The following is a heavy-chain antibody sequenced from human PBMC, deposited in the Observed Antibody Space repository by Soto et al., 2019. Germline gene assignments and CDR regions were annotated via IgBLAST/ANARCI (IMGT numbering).Heavy chain of an antibody. CDR1: GFTFSSYA. CDR3: ARRDSEYYDFWSGYYS. J-gene: IGHJ4*02. D-gene: IGHD3-3*01. CDR2: ISGSGGST. Sequence: PVGSLRLSCAASGFTFSSYAMSWVRQAPGKGLEWVSAISGSGGSTYYADSVKGRFTISRDNSKNTLYLQMNSLGVEDTAVYYCARRDSEYYDFWSGYYSWGQGTLVTVSS. V-gene: IGHV3-23*01.